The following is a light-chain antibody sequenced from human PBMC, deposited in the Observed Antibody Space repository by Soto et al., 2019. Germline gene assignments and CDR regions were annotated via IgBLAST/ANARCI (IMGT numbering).Light chain of an antibody. J-gene: IGLJ1*01. Sequence: QSALTQPASVSGSPGQSITISCTGSSNTIGGYNVVSWYQQHPGKAPKVIIYEGIKRPSGVSNRFSGAISGSTASLTISGLQAEDEADYYCQSYDSSLSDYVFGTGTKLTVL. V-gene: IGLV2-14*02. CDR3: QSYDSSLSDYV. CDR2: EGI. CDR1: SNTIGGYNV.